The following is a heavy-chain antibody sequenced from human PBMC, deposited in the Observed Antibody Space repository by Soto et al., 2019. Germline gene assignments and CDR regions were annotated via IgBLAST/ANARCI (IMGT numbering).Heavy chain of an antibody. V-gene: IGHV4-59*01. Sequence: SETLSLTCTVSGGSISSYDWSWIRQPPGKGLEWIGYIYYSGSTNYNPSLKSRVTISVDTSKNQFSLKLSSVTAADTAVYYCARVRVAVAGAYYFDYWGQGTLVTVSS. D-gene: IGHD6-19*01. J-gene: IGHJ4*02. CDR2: IYYSGST. CDR1: GGSISSYD. CDR3: ARVRVAVAGAYYFDY.